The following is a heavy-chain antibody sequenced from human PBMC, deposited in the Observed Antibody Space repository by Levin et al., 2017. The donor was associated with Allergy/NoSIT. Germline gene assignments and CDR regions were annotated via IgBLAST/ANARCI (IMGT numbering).Heavy chain of an antibody. CDR1: GFSLNDYA. D-gene: IGHD2-15*01. V-gene: IGHV3-9*01. J-gene: IGHJ6*02. Sequence: GGSLRLSCAVSGFSLNDYAMHWVRQIPGKGLEWVSGISWNGGPIGYADSVKGRFTISRDNAKNSLYLQMNNVGPEDTAVYYCTKDRAYCGGGSCYSQSYFYYGRDVWGPGTTVTVSS. CDR2: ISWNGGPI. CDR3: TKDRAYCGGGSCYSQSYFYYGRDV.